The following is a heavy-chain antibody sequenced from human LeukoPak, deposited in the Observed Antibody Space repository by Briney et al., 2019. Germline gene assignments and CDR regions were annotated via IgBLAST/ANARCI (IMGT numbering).Heavy chain of an antibody. Sequence: PGESLKISCKGAGDSFISYWIGWGRQMPPKGLEWMGVIYPGDSDTSYSPSFQGQVTISAATSITPAYLQWSSLKASYTATSYCARRDGRSWSFDYWGEGTLVTVSS. CDR3: ARRDGRSWSFDY. D-gene: IGHD6-13*01. V-gene: IGHV5-51*01. J-gene: IGHJ4*02. CDR1: GDSFISYW. CDR2: IYPGDSDT.